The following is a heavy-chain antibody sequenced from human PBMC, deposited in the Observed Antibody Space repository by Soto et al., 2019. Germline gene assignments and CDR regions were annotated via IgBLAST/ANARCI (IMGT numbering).Heavy chain of an antibody. CDR3: AKGAGPPWFDP. V-gene: IGHV4-4*07. CDR2: VQASGDT. J-gene: IGHJ5*02. CDR1: GDSVSINY. Sequence: QAQLQESGPGLVKPSETLSLTCTVSGDSVSINYWWSWIRQPAGKGLEWIGRVQASGDTTYNPSLKSRVTVSLDTSKNQRSLKVRSVTAADTAVYYCAKGAGPPWFDPWGQGTLVTVSS.